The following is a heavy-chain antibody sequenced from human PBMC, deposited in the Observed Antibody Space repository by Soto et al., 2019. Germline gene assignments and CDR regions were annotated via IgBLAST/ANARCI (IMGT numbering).Heavy chain of an antibody. Sequence: TGGSLRPSCAASGFSINSYAMNWFRQAPGKGLQWVSGITIVGSTYDADSVKGRCTLSRDNYKNTLYLHMNTLRTEDTALYYCEKDGLTVYYLGYHYYAMDVWGQGTTVTVSS. CDR3: EKDGLTVYYLGYHYYAMDV. J-gene: IGHJ6*02. D-gene: IGHD3-9*01. CDR2: ITIVGST. CDR1: GFSINSYA. V-gene: IGHV3-23*01.